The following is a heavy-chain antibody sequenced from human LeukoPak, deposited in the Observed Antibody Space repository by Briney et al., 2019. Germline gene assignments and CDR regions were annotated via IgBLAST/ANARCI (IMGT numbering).Heavy chain of an antibody. CDR3: ARGDYGDYVTLIDY. D-gene: IGHD4-17*01. V-gene: IGHV1-18*01. Sequence: ASVKVSCKASGYTFTSYGISWVRQAPGQGLEWMGWISAYNGNTNYAQKLQGRVTMTTDTSTSTAYMELRSLRSDDTALYYCARGDYGDYVTLIDYWGQGTLVTVSS. J-gene: IGHJ4*02. CDR2: ISAYNGNT. CDR1: GYTFTSYG.